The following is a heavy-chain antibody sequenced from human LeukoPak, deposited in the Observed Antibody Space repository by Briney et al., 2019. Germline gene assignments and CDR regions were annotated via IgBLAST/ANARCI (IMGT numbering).Heavy chain of an antibody. D-gene: IGHD1-14*01. V-gene: IGHV4-34*01. CDR1: GGSFSGYY. Sequence: SETLSLTCAVYGGSFSGYYWSWIRQPPGKGLEWIGEINHSGSTNYNPSLKSRVTISVDTSKNQFSLKLSSVTAADTAVYYCARGRPPDHGPVYWGQGTLVTVSS. CDR3: ARGRPPDHGPVY. J-gene: IGHJ4*02. CDR2: INHSGST.